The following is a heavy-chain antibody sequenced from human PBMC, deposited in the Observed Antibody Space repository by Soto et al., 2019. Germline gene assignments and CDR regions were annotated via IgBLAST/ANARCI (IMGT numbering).Heavy chain of an antibody. J-gene: IGHJ6*02. V-gene: IGHV1-69*01. D-gene: IGHD2-21*02. Sequence: SVKVSCKASGGTFSNHAISWVRQAPVQGLEWVGGIIPMFPTADYAQRFQGRVTITADDSTTTVYMELSGLRSEDTAMYYCARDDATYCGGDCYRYFYYGMDVWGQGTTVTVSS. CDR3: ARDDATYCGGDCYRYFYYGMDV. CDR1: GGTFSNHA. CDR2: IIPMFPTA.